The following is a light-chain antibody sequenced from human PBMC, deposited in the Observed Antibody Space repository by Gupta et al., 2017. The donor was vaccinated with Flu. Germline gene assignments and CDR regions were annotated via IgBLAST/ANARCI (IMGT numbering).Light chain of an antibody. CDR3: ASWDDSLNGWL. Sequence: QSVLTQPPSASGAPGQSVTISCSGRYSNIGDGSISWYQHVPGAAPRLLIYSDTKRPSGVPDRFSGSKSATSASLAISGLQSEDEGNYHCASWDDSLNGWLFGGGIKLTVL. J-gene: IGLJ3*02. CDR2: SDT. V-gene: IGLV1-44*01. CDR1: YSNIGDGS.